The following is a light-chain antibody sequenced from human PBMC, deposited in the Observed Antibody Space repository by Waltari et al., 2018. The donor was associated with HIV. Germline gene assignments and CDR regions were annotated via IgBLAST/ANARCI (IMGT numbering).Light chain of an antibody. Sequence: YELTQPPSVSVSPGQTANITCSGDKLGQKYAHWYQQKSGQSPVLLIYEDSKRCSGIPERFSGSISGDTATLTISGTQAEDEADYHCQAWDRSTVIFAGGTKLTVL. CDR2: EDS. CDR1: KLGQKY. V-gene: IGLV3-1*01. CDR3: QAWDRSTVI. J-gene: IGLJ2*01.